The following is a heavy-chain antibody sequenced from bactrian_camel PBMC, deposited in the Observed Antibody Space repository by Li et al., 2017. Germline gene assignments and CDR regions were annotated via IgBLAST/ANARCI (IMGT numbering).Heavy chain of an antibody. Sequence: HVQLVESGGGLVQPGGSLRLSCAASGFTYSSYCITWVRQAPGKQREGITTIDSNGSPSYVPSVKGRFTISRDDDSNTLYLQMNSLKPEDTALYYCAATGTDFCWVGMPREFDHWGQWTQVTVS. V-gene: IGHV3S26*01. D-gene: IGHD5*01. CDR2: IDSNGSP. CDR1: GFTYSSYC. J-gene: IGHJ4*01. CDR3: AATGTDFCWVGMPREFDH.